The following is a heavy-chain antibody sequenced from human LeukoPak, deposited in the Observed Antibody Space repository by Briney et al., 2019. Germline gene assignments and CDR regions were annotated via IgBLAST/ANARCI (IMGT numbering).Heavy chain of an antibody. CDR1: GGSISSYY. CDR3: ARRRPRYCSGGSCYSSWFDP. Sequence: SETLSLTCTVSGGSISSYYWSWIRQPAGEGLEWIGRIYTSGSTNYNPSLKSRVTMSVDTSKNQFSLKLSSVTAADTAVYYCARRRPRYCSGGSCYSSWFDPWGQGTLVTVSS. V-gene: IGHV4-4*07. D-gene: IGHD2-15*01. J-gene: IGHJ5*02. CDR2: IYTSGST.